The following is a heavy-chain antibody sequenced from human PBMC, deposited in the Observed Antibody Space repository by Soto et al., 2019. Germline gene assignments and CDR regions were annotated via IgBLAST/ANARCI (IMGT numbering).Heavy chain of an antibody. CDR2: ISANSGST. CDR3: ARGGRNLIAAIIQFDY. V-gene: IGHV1-18*04. D-gene: IGHD6-6*01. Sequence: ASVKVSCKAFGFIFNNYAISWVRQAPGQGLEWMGWISANSGSTNYAQKLQGRVTMTTDTSTSTAYMELRSLRSDDTAVYYCARGGRNLIAAIIQFDYWGQGTLVTVS. J-gene: IGHJ4*02. CDR1: GFIFNNYA.